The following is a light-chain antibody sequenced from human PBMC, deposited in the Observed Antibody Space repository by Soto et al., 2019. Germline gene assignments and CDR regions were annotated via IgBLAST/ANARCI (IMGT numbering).Light chain of an antibody. Sequence: QAVVTQEPSXXXXXXXXXXLTCASSTGAVTSGYYPNWFQQKPGQAPRALIYSTSNKYSWTPARFSGSLLGGKAALTLSGVQPEDEAEYYCLLYYGGQLGVFGGGTKLTVL. CDR3: LLYYGGQLGV. J-gene: IGLJ2*01. V-gene: IGLV7-43*01. CDR2: STS. CDR1: TGAVTSGYY.